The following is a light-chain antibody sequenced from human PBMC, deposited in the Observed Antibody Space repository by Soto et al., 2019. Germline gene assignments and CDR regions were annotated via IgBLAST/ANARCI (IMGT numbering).Light chain of an antibody. Sequence: EIVMTQSPATLSVSPGERVTLSCRASQSVISRLAWYHHKPGQSLRLLIYGASTRATGIPARFSGSGSGTEFTLTISSLQSKDFAVYYCQQYNNWHPLTFGGGTKVDI. J-gene: IGKJ4*01. CDR2: GAS. CDR3: QQYNNWHPLT. CDR1: QSVISR. V-gene: IGKV3-15*01.